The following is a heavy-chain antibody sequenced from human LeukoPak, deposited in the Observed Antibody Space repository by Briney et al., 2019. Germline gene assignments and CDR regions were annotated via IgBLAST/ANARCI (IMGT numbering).Heavy chain of an antibody. D-gene: IGHD6-13*01. CDR2: IIPIFGTA. CDR3: ASGPGYSSSWYLYYFDY. J-gene: IGHJ4*02. CDR1: GGTFSSYA. Sequence: SVKVSCKASGGTFSSYAISWVRQAPGQGLEWMGGIIPIFGTANYAQKFQGRVTITADESTSTAYMELSSLRSEDTAVYYCASGPGYSSSWYLYYFDYWGQGTLVTVSS. V-gene: IGHV1-69*13.